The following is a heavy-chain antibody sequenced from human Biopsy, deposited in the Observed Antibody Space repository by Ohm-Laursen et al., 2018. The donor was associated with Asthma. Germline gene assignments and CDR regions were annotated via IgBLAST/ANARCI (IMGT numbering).Heavy chain of an antibody. J-gene: IGHJ6*02. CDR3: ARCQVGYSSGWSLLLKKIYYSGMDV. D-gene: IGHD6-19*01. CDR1: GGTFSNFA. CDR2: IMPVFGIT. Sequence: SVKVSCKSPGGTFSNFAISWVRQAPGQGLEWLGGIMPVFGITNFAQKVQGRVTITADESTSTAYMEVTSLRSEDTAIYYCARCQVGYSSGWSLLLKKIYYSGMDVWGQGTAVTVSS. V-gene: IGHV1-69*13.